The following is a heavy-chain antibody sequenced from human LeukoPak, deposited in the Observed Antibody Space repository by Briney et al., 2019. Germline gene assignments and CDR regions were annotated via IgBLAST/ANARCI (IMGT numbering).Heavy chain of an antibody. CDR2: TYYRSKWYN. J-gene: IGHJ4*02. D-gene: IGHD3-10*01. CDR3: AEEGGSGRLN. V-gene: IGHV6-1*01. CDR1: GNSVSNNRAA. Sequence: SQTLSLTCAISGNSVSNNRAAWNWIRQSPSRGLEWLGRTYYRSKWYNDYAVSVKSRITINPDTSRNQFSLQLNSVTPEDTAVYFCAEEGGSGRLNWGQGILVTVSS.